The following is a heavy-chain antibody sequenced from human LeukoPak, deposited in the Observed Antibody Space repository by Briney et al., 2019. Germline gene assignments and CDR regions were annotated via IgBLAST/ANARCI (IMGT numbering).Heavy chain of an antibody. V-gene: IGHV3-30*01. CDR1: GFTFSSYA. CDR3: ARDSVGATTGWFDP. J-gene: IGHJ5*02. Sequence: GRFLRLSCAASGFTFSSYAMHWVREAPGKGLEGVAVISYDGSNKYYADSVKGRFTISRDNSKNTMYLQMNSLRAEDTPVYYCARDSVGATTGWFDPWAREPWSPSPQ. D-gene: IGHD1-26*01. CDR2: ISYDGSNK.